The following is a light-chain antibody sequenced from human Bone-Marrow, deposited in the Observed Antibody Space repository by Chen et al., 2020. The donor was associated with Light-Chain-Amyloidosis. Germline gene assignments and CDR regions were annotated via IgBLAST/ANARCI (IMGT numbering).Light chain of an antibody. CDR2: EVP. Sequence: QSALTTPASVSGSPGQSITISCTGTSSDVGGDNHVSWYQQHPDKAPKLMIYEVPNRPSWVPDRVSGSKSDNTASLTISGLQTEDAADYFCSSYTITNTLVFGSGTRVTVL. CDR1: SSDVGGDNH. J-gene: IGLJ1*01. CDR3: SSYTITNTLV. V-gene: IGLV2-14*01.